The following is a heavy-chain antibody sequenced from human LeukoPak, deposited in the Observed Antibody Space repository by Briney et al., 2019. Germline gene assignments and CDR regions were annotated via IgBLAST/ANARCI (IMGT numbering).Heavy chain of an antibody. D-gene: IGHD3-3*01. CDR2: INPNSGGT. Sequence: ASVKVSCKASVYTFTGYYMHWVRQAPGQGLEWMGWINPNSGGTNYAQKFQGRVTMTRDTSISTAYMELSRLRSDDTAVYYCARDEQRDFWSESFDYWGQGTLVTVSS. V-gene: IGHV1-2*02. CDR1: VYTFTGYY. CDR3: ARDEQRDFWSESFDY. J-gene: IGHJ4*02.